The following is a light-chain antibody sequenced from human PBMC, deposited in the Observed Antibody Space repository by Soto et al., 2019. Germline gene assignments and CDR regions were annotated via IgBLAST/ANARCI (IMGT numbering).Light chain of an antibody. V-gene: IGKV3-20*01. CDR1: QTVNSNY. CDR3: QQYGSSRT. Sequence: EIVLTQSPGTLSLPPGERATLSCRASQTVNSNYLVWYQQKPGQAPRLLIYDVSHRATGIPDRFSGSGSGTDFTLTISRLEPEDFAVYYCQQYGSSRTFGQGTKVEI. CDR2: DVS. J-gene: IGKJ1*01.